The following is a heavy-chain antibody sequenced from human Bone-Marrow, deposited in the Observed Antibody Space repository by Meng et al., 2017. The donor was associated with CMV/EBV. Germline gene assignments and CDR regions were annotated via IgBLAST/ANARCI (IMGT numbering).Heavy chain of an antibody. D-gene: IGHD1-14*01. CDR3: ARDSYRGGFDP. Sequence: ETLSLTCAASGFTFDDYGMSWVRQAPGKGLEWVSGINWNGGSTGYADSVKGRFTISRDNAKNSLYLQMNSLRAEDTALYYCARDSYRGGFDPWGQGTLVTVSS. V-gene: IGHV3-20*04. J-gene: IGHJ5*02. CDR2: INWNGGST. CDR1: GFTFDDYG.